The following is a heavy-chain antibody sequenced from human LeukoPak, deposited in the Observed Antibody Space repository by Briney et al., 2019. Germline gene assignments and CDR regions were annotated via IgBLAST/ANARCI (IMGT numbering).Heavy chain of an antibody. CDR3: ARDLYCSSTSCYNY. D-gene: IGHD2-2*02. Sequence: ASVKVSCKASGYTFTSYGISWVRQAPGQGLEWMGWISAYNGNTNYAQKLQGRVTMTTDTSTSTVYMELRSLRSDDTAVYYCARDLYCSSTSCYNYWGQGTLVTVSS. J-gene: IGHJ4*02. CDR1: GYTFTSYG. CDR2: ISAYNGNT. V-gene: IGHV1-18*01.